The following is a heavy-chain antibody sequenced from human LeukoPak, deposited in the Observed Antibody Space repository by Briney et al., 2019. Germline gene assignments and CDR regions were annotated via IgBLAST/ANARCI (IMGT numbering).Heavy chain of an antibody. Sequence: KTGGSLRLSCAASGFTFSSYSMNWVRQAPGKGLEWVSSISSSSSYIYYADSVKGRFTISRDNAKNSLYLQMNSLRAEDTAVYYCARAQGSGSYYSYYYYYDMYVWGQGTTVTVSS. CDR1: GFTFSSYS. J-gene: IGHJ6*02. V-gene: IGHV3-21*01. CDR3: ARAQGSGSYYSYYYYYDMYV. D-gene: IGHD3-10*01. CDR2: ISSSSSYI.